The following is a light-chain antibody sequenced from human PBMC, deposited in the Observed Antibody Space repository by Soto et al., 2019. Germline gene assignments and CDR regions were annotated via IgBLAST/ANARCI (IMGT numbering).Light chain of an antibody. CDR1: SSDVGGYNY. Sequence: QSAMTQPPSASGSPGQSVTISCTGTSSDVGGYNYVSWYQQHPGKAPKLMIYEVSKRPSGVPDRFSGSKSGNTASLTVSGLQAEDVAAYYCSSYAGSNNLGVFGGGTKVTVL. V-gene: IGLV2-8*01. CDR2: EVS. J-gene: IGLJ2*01. CDR3: SSYAGSNNLGV.